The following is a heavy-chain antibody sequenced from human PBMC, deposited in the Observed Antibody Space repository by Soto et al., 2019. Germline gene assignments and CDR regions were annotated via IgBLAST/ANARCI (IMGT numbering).Heavy chain of an antibody. V-gene: IGHV1-18*01. Sequence: GASVKVSCKASGYTFTSYGISWVRQAPGQGLEWKGRISAYNGNTNYAQKLQGRVTMTTNTSTSTAYMELRSLRSDDTAVYYCARVVYCSGGSCYPTPSYYYYYMDVWGKGTTVTVSS. D-gene: IGHD2-15*01. CDR1: GYTFTSYG. CDR3: ARVVYCSGGSCYPTPSYYYYYMDV. J-gene: IGHJ6*03. CDR2: ISAYNGNT.